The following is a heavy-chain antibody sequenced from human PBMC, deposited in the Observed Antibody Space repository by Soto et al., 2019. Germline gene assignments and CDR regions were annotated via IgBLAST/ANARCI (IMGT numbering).Heavy chain of an antibody. CDR1: GFTFRSYV. V-gene: IGHV3-33*05. J-gene: IGHJ4*02. Sequence: QVQLVESGGGVVQPGTSLRLSCVGSGFTFRSYVIHWVRQAPGKGLEWVALTSYDGSNNFYGDSVKGRFTISRHNSRNTVELPTDSLRSEDTALYFWARWGTTGGLAGWGQGPLVSVSS. D-gene: IGHD3-16*01. CDR3: ARWGTTGGLAG. CDR2: TSYDGSNN.